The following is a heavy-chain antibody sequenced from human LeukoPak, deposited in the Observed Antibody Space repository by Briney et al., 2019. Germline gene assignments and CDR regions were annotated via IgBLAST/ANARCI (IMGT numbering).Heavy chain of an antibody. D-gene: IGHD3-22*01. CDR3: ALYYYDSSGYYSPFDY. V-gene: IGHV4-31*03. Sequence: PSETLSLTCTVSGGSISSGGYYWSWIRQHPGKGLEWIGYIYYSGSTYYNPSLKSRVTISVDTSKNQFSLRLSSATAADTAVYYCALYYYDSSGYYSPFDYWGQGTLVTVSS. J-gene: IGHJ4*02. CDR2: IYYSGST. CDR1: GGSISSGGYY.